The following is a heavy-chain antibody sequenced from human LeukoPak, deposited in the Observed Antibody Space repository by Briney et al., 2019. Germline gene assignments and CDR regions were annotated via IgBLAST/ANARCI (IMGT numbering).Heavy chain of an antibody. V-gene: IGHV4-39*01. Sequence: RSSETLSLTCTVSGGSITTSGHSWGWVRQPPGKGLEWIGNTHSNGNTYYNPSLKSRFTISEDTSKNQFSLSMNSVTAADTAVYYCARLPTGFPNWFDPWGQGTLVTVSS. J-gene: IGHJ5*02. D-gene: IGHD4-17*01. CDR2: THSNGNT. CDR1: GGSITTSGHS. CDR3: ARLPTGFPNWFDP.